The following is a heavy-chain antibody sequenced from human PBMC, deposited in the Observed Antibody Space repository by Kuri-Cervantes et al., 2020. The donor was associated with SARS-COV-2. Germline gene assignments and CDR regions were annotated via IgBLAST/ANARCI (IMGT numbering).Heavy chain of an antibody. CDR2: ISAYNGNT. CDR1: GYTFTSQG. Sequence: ASVTVSCKASGYTFTSQGFSWVRQAPGPGLEWMGWISAYNGNTNYAQKLQDRVTMTSDTSTITAYLELRSLRSDATAVYYCSRTTPMIVVVTVAFDIWGQGTMVTVSS. CDR3: SRTTPMIVVVTVAFDI. J-gene: IGHJ3*02. V-gene: IGHV1-18*01. D-gene: IGHD3-22*01.